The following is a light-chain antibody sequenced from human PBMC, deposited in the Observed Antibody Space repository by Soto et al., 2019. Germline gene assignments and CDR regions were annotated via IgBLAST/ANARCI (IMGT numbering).Light chain of an antibody. CDR3: ATWDGSLPAEV. CDR2: DNN. V-gene: IGLV1-51*01. J-gene: IGLJ2*01. CDR1: SSNIGINT. Sequence: QSVLTQPPSASGTPGQTITISCSGGSSNIGINTVSWYEHLPGTAPRLLIYDNNKRPSGIPDRFSGSKSGTSGTLDITGLQTGDEADYYCATWDGSLPAEVFGGGTKLTVL.